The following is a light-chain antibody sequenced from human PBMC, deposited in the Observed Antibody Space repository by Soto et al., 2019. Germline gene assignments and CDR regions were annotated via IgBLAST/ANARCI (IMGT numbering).Light chain of an antibody. CDR3: SAYAGSNKFVV. Sequence: QSALTQPPSASGSPGQSVTISCTGTSSDVGGYNYVSWYQQHPGKAPKLMIYEVSKRPSGVPDRFSGSKSGNTASLTVSWLQSEDESEYYCSAYAGSNKFVVFGVGTKLTVL. CDR2: EVS. J-gene: IGLJ2*01. V-gene: IGLV2-8*01. CDR1: SSDVGGYNY.